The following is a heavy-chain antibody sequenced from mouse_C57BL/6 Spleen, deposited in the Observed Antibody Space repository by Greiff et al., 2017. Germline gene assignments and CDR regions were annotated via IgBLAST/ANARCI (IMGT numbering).Heavy chain of an antibody. CDR2: ILPGSGST. Sequence: QVQLQQSGAELMKPGASVKLSCKATGYTFTGYWIEWVKQRPGHGLEWIGEILPGSGSTNYNEKFKGKATVTAATSSNKAYMQLSSLTTEDSAIYYCASWGLRRAYYAMDYWGQGTSVTVSS. D-gene: IGHD2-4*01. V-gene: IGHV1-9*01. CDR1: GYTFTGYW. CDR3: ASWGLRRAYYAMDY. J-gene: IGHJ4*01.